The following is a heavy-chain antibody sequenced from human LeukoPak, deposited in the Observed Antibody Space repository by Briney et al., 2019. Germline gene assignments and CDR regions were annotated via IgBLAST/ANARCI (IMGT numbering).Heavy chain of an antibody. Sequence: SGTLCLSCAVSGYSISSGSYWGWIRQPPGKGLGWFGSIYHSGSTYYNPSLKSRATISVDTSKNQLSLQLSTVTAADTAVYYCVRQEQEMVDYWGQGTLVT. V-gene: IGHV4-38-2*01. J-gene: IGHJ4*02. CDR1: GYSISSGSY. CDR3: VRQEQEMVDY. CDR2: IYHSGST. D-gene: IGHD5-24*01.